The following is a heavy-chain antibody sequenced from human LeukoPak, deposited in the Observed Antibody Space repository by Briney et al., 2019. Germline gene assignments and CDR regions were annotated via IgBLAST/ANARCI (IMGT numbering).Heavy chain of an antibody. CDR1: GFTVSSNY. J-gene: IGHJ4*02. V-gene: IGHV3-53*01. Sequence: GGSLRLSCAASGFTVSSNYMSWVRQAPGKGLEWVSVIYNGGSTYYADSVKGRFTISRDNCKNTLYLQMNSLRAEGTAVYYCARGAYDSSGYYDDYWGQGTLVTVSS. D-gene: IGHD3-22*01. CDR3: ARGAYDSSGYYDDY. CDR2: IYNGGST.